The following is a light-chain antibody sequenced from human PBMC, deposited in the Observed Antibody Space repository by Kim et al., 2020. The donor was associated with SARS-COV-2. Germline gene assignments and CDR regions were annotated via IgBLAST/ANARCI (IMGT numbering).Light chain of an antibody. CDR3: GTWDSSLSTYV. CDR2: DNR. V-gene: IGLV1-51*01. J-gene: IGLJ1*01. Sequence: QSVLTQPPSVSAAPGQRVTISCSGSSSNIGGNYVSWYQQVPGQAPLLLIYDNRRRPPETPDRFSGSKSDTSATLDITGLRTADEADYYCGTWDSSLSTYVFGTGTTVTVL. CDR1: SSNIGGNY.